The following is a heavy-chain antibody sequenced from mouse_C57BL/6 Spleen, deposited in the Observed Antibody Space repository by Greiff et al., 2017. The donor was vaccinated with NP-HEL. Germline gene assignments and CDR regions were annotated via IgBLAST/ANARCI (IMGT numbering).Heavy chain of an antibody. J-gene: IGHJ1*03. CDR2: ISDGGSYT. D-gene: IGHD2-1*01. CDR1: GFTFSSYA. CDR3: ARGVSWYFDG. V-gene: IGHV5-4*01. Sequence: EVQVVESGGGLVKPGGSLKLSCAASGFTFSSYAMSWVRQTPEKRLEWVATISDGGSYTYYPDNVKGRFTISRDNAKNNLYLQMSHLKSEDTAMYYCARGVSWYFDGWGTGTTVTVSS.